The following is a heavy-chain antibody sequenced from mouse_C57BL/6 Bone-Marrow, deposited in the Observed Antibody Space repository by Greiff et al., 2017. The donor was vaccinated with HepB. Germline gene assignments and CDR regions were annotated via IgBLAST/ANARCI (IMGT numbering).Heavy chain of an antibody. CDR3: ARQGILLRFAWFAY. CDR1: GFTFSDYY. Sequence: EVKVVESGGGLVQPGGSLKLSCAASGFTFSDYYMYWVRQTPEKRLEWVAYISNGGGSTYYPDTVKGRFTISRDNAKNTLYLQMSRLKSEDTAMYYCARQGILLRFAWFAYWGQGTLVTVSA. V-gene: IGHV5-12*01. D-gene: IGHD1-1*01. CDR2: ISNGGGST. J-gene: IGHJ3*01.